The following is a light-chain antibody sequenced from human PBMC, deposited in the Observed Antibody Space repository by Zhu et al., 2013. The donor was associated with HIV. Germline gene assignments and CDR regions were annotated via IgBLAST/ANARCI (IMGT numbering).Light chain of an antibody. CDR2: EVS. Sequence: QSALTQPPSASGSPGQSVTISCTGTRSDIGSYNYVAWYQQHPGKAPKLMIYEVSNRPSGVPDRFSGSKSGASASLAITGLRAEDEAHYYCAAWDDSLSGWVFGGGTKLTVL. V-gene: IGLV2-8*01. CDR1: RSDIGSYNY. CDR3: AAWDDSLSGWV. J-gene: IGLJ3*02.